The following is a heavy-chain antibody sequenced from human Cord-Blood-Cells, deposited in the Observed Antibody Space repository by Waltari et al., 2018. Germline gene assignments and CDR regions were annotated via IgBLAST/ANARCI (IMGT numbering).Heavy chain of an antibody. J-gene: IGHJ4*02. CDR2: INPNRGGT. CDR1: GYTFTGYY. CDR3: ARSKDYYGSGSYFDY. Sequence: QVQLVQSGAEVKKPGASVKVSCKASGYTFTGYYMHWVRPAPGQGLEWMGWINPNRGGTNYAQKFQGRVTMTRDTSISTAYMELSRLRSDDTAVYYCARSKDYYGSGSYFDYWGQGTLVTVSS. D-gene: IGHD3-10*01. V-gene: IGHV1-2*02.